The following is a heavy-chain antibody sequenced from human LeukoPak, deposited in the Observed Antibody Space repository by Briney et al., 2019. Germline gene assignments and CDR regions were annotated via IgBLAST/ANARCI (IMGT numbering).Heavy chain of an antibody. V-gene: IGHV3-21*04. J-gene: IGHJ4*02. CDR2: ISSSSSYI. Sequence: GGSLRLSCAASGFTFSSYSMNWVRQAPGKGLEWVSSISSSSSYIYYADSVKGRFTISRDNSKNTLYLQMSSLKTEDTAVYYCARGFRYGSNWGFDYWGQGTLVTVSS. D-gene: IGHD3-16*01. CDR1: GFTFSSYS. CDR3: ARGFRYGSNWGFDY.